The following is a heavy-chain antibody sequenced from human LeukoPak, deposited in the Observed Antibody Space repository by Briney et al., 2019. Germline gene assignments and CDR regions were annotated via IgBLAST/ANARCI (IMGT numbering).Heavy chain of an antibody. CDR2: ISGSGGST. D-gene: IGHD3-22*01. V-gene: IGHV3-23*01. Sequence: GGSLRLSCAASGFTFSSYAMSWVRQAPGKGLEWVSAISGSGGSTYYADSVKGRFTISRDNSKNTLYLQMNSLRAEDTAVYYCAKDRPITMIVVGNYYFDYWGQGTLVTVSS. CDR1: GFTFSSYA. CDR3: AKDRPITMIVVGNYYFDY. J-gene: IGHJ4*02.